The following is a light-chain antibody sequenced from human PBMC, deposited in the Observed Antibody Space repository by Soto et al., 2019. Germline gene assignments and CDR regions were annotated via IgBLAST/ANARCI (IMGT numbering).Light chain of an antibody. CDR3: QQYAYPPWT. J-gene: IGKJ1*01. V-gene: IGKV3-20*01. CDR1: QSVTSTY. CDR2: GAS. Sequence: DTVLTQSPVTLSLSPVERATLSCGASQSVTSTYLAWYQHRPGQAPRLLIYGASTRATGIPDRFSGSGSGTDFTLTISRLEPEDFALYYCQQYAYPPWTFGHGTKVEIK.